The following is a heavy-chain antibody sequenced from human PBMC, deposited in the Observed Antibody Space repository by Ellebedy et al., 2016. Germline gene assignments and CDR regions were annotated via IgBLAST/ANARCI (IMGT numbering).Heavy chain of an antibody. Sequence: GSLRLXXPVSGYSISSSFYWGWIRQPPGKGLEWIGNIYHSGSTYYNPSLQSRITISVDTSRNQFSLKLSSVTAADTAVYFCARVRYSGNYYPYFDYWGQGTLVTVSS. D-gene: IGHD1-26*01. CDR3: ARVRYSGNYYPYFDY. CDR1: GYSISSSFY. CDR2: IYHSGST. V-gene: IGHV4-38-2*02. J-gene: IGHJ4*02.